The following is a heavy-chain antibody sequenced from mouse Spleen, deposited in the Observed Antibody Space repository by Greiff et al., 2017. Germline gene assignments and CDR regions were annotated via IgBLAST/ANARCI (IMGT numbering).Heavy chain of an antibody. CDR3: ARQGELGLGYAMDY. CDR2: ISNGGGST. J-gene: IGHJ4*01. CDR1: GFTFSDYY. V-gene: IGHV5-12*02. Sequence: EVKLVESGGGLVQPGGSLKLSCATSGFTFSDYYMYWVRQTPEKRLEWVAYISNGGGSTYYPDTVKGRFTISRDNAKNTLYLQMSRLKSEDTAMYYCARQGELGLGYAMDYWGQGTSVTVSS. D-gene: IGHD4-1*01.